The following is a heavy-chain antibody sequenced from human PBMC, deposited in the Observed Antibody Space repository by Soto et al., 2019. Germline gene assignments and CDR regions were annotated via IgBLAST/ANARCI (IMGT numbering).Heavy chain of an antibody. CDR1: GGSISSCDYY. V-gene: IGHV4-30-4*01. J-gene: IGHJ4*02. D-gene: IGHD2-8*02. CDR3: ARASRDGHHLVY. Sequence: QVQLQESGPGLVKPSQTLSLTCSVSGGSISSCDYYWSWIRQPPGKGVEWIGYTYYTGNPYYNPSLKSRLAISVDTSNNQFSLKLSSVTAADTAVYYCARASRDGHHLVYWGQGTLVTVSS. CDR2: TYYTGNP.